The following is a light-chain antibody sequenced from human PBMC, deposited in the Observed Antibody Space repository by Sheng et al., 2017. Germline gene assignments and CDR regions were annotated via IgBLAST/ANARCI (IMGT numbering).Light chain of an antibody. CDR1: SSNVGRDN. CDR3: SSYARGDTYV. V-gene: IGLV1-47*01. J-gene: IGLJ1*01. CDR2: KNN. Sequence: QSVLTQAPSASGTPGQRVTISCSGSSSNVGRDNVYWYQQLPGTAPKLLIYKNNRRPSGVPDRFSGSKSGTSASLAISGLRSEDEADYYCSSYARGDTYVFGTGTKVTVL.